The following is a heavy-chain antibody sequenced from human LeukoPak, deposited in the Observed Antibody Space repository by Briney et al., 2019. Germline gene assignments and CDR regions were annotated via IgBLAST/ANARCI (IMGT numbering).Heavy chain of an antibody. CDR1: GFSFSDYY. D-gene: IGHD1-7*01. J-gene: IGHJ4*02. V-gene: IGHV3-11*04. CDR2: ISSSGDTM. CDR3: ARVMGNYASDY. Sequence: GGSLRLSCAASGFSFSDYYMSWIRQAPGKGLEWVSYISSSGDTMSYADSVKGRFIISRDNAKSSLYLQMSSLRAEDAAIYYCARVMGNYASDYWGQGALVTVSS.